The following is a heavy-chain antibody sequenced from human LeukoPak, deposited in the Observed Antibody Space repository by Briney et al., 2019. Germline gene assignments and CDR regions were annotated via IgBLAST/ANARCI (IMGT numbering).Heavy chain of an antibody. CDR3: AKSHSVAQRGYFDF. CDR1: GFTFSTYA. V-gene: IGHV3-23*01. D-gene: IGHD3-10*01. CDR2: ISDSGGET. Sequence: GGSLRLSCAASGFTFSTYAMSWVRLAPGKGLEWVSTISDSGGETYCADSVKGRFTISRDNSKNTLYLQMNSLRAEDTAFYYCAKSHSVAQRGYFDFWGQGTLVTVSS. J-gene: IGHJ4*02.